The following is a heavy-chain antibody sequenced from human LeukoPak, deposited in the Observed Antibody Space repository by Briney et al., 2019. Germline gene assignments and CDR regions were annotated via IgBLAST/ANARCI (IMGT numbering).Heavy chain of an antibody. Sequence: GRSLRLSCAASGFTFDDYTMHWVRQAPGKGLEWVSGITWNSGSIGYADSVRGRFTISRDNAKNSLYLEMNSLRAEDAALYYCAKEDHFASWGQGTLVTVSS. J-gene: IGHJ4*02. CDR1: GFTFDDYT. CDR3: AKEDHFAS. V-gene: IGHV3-9*01. CDR2: ITWNSGSI.